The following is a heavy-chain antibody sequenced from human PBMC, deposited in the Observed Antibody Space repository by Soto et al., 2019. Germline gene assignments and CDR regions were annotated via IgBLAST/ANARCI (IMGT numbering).Heavy chain of an antibody. V-gene: IGHV1-46*01. D-gene: IGHD5-12*01. CDR2: IKPSGGST. J-gene: IGHJ4*02. CDR3: AREGDGYNLGPSVDFDY. CDR1: GYTFTTYY. Sequence: QVQLVQSGAEVKKPGASVKVSCKASGYTFTTYYMHWVRQAPGQGLEWKGVIKPSGGSTSYAQKFRGRVTVTRDTSTSTRYRELSSLISEDTAVYYCAREGDGYNLGPSVDFDYWGQGTLVTVSS.